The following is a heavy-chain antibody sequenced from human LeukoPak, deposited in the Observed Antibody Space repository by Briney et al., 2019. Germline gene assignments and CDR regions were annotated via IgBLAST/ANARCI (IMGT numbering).Heavy chain of an antibody. V-gene: IGHV4-59*01. CDR2: IYYSGST. Sequence: SETLSLTCTVSGGSISSYYWSWIRQPPGKGLEWIGYIYYSGSTNYNPSLKSRVTISVDTSKNQFSLKLSSVTAADTAVYYCARDRRLGYYDSSGYSLQYLYFDLWGRGTLVTVSS. D-gene: IGHD3-22*01. CDR3: ARDRRLGYYDSSGYSLQYLYFDL. J-gene: IGHJ2*01. CDR1: GGSISSYY.